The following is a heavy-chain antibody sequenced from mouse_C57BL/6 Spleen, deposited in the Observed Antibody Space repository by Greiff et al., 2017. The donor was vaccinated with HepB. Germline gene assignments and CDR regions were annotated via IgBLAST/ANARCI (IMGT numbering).Heavy chain of an antibody. J-gene: IGHJ4*01. Sequence: QVQLQQPGAELVKPGASVKMSCKASGYTFTSYWITWVKQRPGQGLEWIGDIYPGSGSTNYNEKFKSKATLTVDTSSSTAYMQLSSLTSEDSAVYYCARWLTYYSNYAMDYWGQGTSVTASS. D-gene: IGHD2-5*01. CDR1: GYTFTSYW. CDR3: ARWLTYYSNYAMDY. CDR2: IYPGSGST. V-gene: IGHV1-55*01.